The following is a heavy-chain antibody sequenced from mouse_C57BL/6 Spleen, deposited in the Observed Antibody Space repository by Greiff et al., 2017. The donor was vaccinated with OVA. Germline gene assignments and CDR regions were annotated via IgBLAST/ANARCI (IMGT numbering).Heavy chain of an antibody. CDR2: ICGGGST. V-gene: IGHV2-9*01. J-gene: IGHJ3*01. CDR3: DKHGATGGFAY. Sequence: QVQLKESGPGLVAPSQCLSITCTVSGFSLTSYGVDWVRQPPGQGLEWLGVICGGGSTNYNSALLSGLSISTDNSKRQGFLKMNSLRTGDTAMYYCDKHGATGGFAYWGQGTLVTVSA. CDR1: GFSLTSYG. D-gene: IGHD3-1*01.